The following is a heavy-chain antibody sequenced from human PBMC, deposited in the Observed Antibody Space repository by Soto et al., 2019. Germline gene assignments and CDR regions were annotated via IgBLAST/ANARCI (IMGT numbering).Heavy chain of an antibody. J-gene: IGHJ4*02. CDR1: GFTFSSYG. D-gene: IGHD2-15*01. CDR3: AKDPGKGVVVAATFDY. Sequence: GGSLRLSCAASGFTFSSYGMHRVRQAPGKGLEWVAVISYDGSNKYYADSVKGRFTISRDNSKNTLYLQMNSLRAEDTAVYYCAKDPGKGVVVAATFDYWGQGTLVTVSS. V-gene: IGHV3-30*18. CDR2: ISYDGSNK.